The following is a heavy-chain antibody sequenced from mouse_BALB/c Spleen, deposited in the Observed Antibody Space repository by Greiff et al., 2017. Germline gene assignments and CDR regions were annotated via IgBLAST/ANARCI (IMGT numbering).Heavy chain of an antibody. CDR1: GYTFSSSW. Sequence: QVQLQQPGSVLVRPGASVKLSCKASGYTFSSSWMHLAKQMSGQGLVWIGEIHTNSGNTNYNEKFKGKATLTVDTSSSTAYVDLSSLTSEDSAVYYCARWGNYDAKWGKGTLVTVSA. CDR3: ARWGNYDAK. CDR2: IHTNSGNT. D-gene: IGHD2-1*01. J-gene: IGHJ3*01. V-gene: IGHV1S130*01.